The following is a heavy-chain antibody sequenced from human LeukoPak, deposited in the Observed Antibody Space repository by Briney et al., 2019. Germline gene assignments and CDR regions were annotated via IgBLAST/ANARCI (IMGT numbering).Heavy chain of an antibody. Sequence: PGGSLRLSCAASGFTITSNSMNWVRRAPGKGLQWVSVIYSEGNTYYADSVKGRFTISRDNAKNSLYLQMNSLRAEDTALYYCAKVKGRGYSYGPIDYWGQGTLVTVSS. CDR1: GFTITSNS. J-gene: IGHJ4*02. V-gene: IGHV3-53*05. CDR3: AKVKGRGYSYGPIDY. D-gene: IGHD5-18*01. CDR2: IYSEGNT.